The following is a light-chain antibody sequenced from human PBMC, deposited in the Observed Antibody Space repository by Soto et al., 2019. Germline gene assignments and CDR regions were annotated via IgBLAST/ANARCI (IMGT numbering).Light chain of an antibody. CDR3: SSYTSISTLV. J-gene: IGLJ1*01. V-gene: IGLV2-14*01. CDR1: SSDVGGYNY. Sequence: QSVLTQPASVSESPGQSITISCTGTSSDVGGYNYVSWYQQHPGKAPKLMIYDVTNRPSGISNRFSGSKSGNTASLTISGLQAEDYADYYCSSYTSISTLVFGTGTKVTV. CDR2: DVT.